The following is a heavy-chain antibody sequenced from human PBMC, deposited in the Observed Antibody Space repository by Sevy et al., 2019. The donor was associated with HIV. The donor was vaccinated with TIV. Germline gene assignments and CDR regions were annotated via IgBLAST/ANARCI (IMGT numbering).Heavy chain of an antibody. Sequence: GGSLRLSCAASGFTFSSYAMSWVRQAPGKGLEWVSAISGSGGSTYYADSVKGRFTIPRDNSKNTLYRQMNSLRAEDPAVYYCAKDQSFLLGYCSGGSCSQFLNAFDIWGQGTMVTVSS. CDR1: GFTFSSYA. V-gene: IGHV3-23*01. J-gene: IGHJ3*02. D-gene: IGHD2-15*01. CDR3: AKDQSFLLGYCSGGSCSQFLNAFDI. CDR2: ISGSGGST.